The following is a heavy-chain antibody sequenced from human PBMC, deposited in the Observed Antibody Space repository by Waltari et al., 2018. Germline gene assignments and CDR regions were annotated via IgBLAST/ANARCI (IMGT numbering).Heavy chain of an antibody. J-gene: IGHJ4*02. CDR2: IYHSGST. D-gene: IGHD2-15*01. Sequence: QVQLQESGPGLVKPSETLSLTCAVSGYSISSGYYWGWIRQPPGKGLEWIGSIYHSGSTYSNPSLKSRVTTAVDTSKNKFSLKLSSVTAADTAVYYCASSGYCSGGSCRTSDYWGQGTLVTVSS. CDR3: ASSGYCSGGSCRTSDY. V-gene: IGHV4-38-2*01. CDR1: GYSISSGYY.